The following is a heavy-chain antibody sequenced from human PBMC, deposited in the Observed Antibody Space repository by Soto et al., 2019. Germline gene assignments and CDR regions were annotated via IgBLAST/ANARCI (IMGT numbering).Heavy chain of an antibody. CDR3: AKCNALRYFDWWPDYYYYYGMDV. CDR2: ISGSGGST. J-gene: IGHJ6*02. V-gene: IGHV3-23*01. Sequence: GGSLRLSCAASGFTFSSYAMSWVHQAPGKGLEWVSAISGSGGSTYYADSVKGRFTISRDNSKNTLYLQMNSLRAEDTAVYYCAKCNALRYFDWWPDYYYYYGMDVWGQGTTVTVSS. D-gene: IGHD3-9*01. CDR1: GFTFSSYA.